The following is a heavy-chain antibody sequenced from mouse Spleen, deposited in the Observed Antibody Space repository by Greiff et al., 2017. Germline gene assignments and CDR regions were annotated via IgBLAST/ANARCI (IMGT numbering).Heavy chain of an antibody. CDR3: AREFPFKGYGSSLDY. V-gene: IGHV2-2*02. D-gene: IGHD1-1*01. CDR2: IWSGGST. CDR1: GFSLTSYG. Sequence: QVQLQQSGPGLVQPSQSLSITCTVSGFSLTSYGVHWVRQSPGKGLEWLGVIWSGGSTDYNAAFISRLSISKDNSKSQVFFKMNSLQANDTAIYYCAREFPFKGYGSSLDYWGQGTTLTVSS. J-gene: IGHJ2*01.